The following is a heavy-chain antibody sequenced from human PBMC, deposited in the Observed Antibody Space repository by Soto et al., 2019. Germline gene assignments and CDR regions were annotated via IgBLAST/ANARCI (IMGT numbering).Heavy chain of an antibody. D-gene: IGHD3-3*01. CDR3: ARNNNDFWSGYFVY. CDR2: IYYSGST. CDR1: GGSISSYS. V-gene: IGHV4-59*01. J-gene: IGHJ4*02. Sequence: SETLSLTCTVSGGSISSYSWSWIRQPPGKGLEWIGYIYYSGSTNYNPSLKSRVTISVDTSKNQFSLKLSSVTAADTAVYYCARNNNDFWSGYFVYWGQGTLVTVSS.